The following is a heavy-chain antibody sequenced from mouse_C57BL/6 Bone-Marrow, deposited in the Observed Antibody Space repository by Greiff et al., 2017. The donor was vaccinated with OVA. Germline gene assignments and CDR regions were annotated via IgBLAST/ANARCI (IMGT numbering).Heavy chain of an antibody. J-gene: IGHJ3*01. CDR3: AIYYYGSPAGFAY. CDR1: GFSLTSYG. Sequence: QVQLQQSGPGLVQPSQSLSITCTVSGFSLTSYGVHWVRQPPGKGLEWLGVIWSGGSTDYNAAFISGLGISKDNPKSQVFFKMNSLQADDTAIYYCAIYYYGSPAGFAYWGQGTLVTVSA. D-gene: IGHD1-1*01. CDR2: IWSGGST. V-gene: IGHV2-4*01.